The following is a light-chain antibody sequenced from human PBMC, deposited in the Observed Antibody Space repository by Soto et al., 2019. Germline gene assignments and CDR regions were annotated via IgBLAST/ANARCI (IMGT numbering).Light chain of an antibody. CDR1: RSNIGSNA. CDR2: TNN. Sequence: QPVLTQPPSASGTPGQRVTMSCSGSRSNIGSNAVNWYQQLPGTAPKLLIYTNNQRPSGVPDRFSGSKSGTSASLAISGLQSEDEADYYCAAWDDSLNGPVFGGGTKLTVL. J-gene: IGLJ2*01. V-gene: IGLV1-44*01. CDR3: AAWDDSLNGPV.